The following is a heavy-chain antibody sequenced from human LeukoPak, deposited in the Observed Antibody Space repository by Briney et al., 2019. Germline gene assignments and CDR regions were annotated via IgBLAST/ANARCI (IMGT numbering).Heavy chain of an antibody. CDR1: GGTFSRYG. D-gene: IGHD1-26*01. Sequence: SVTVSCKASGGTFSRYGVSWVRQAPGQGLEWMGEIIPKFGKANYAQKFQGRVTITADEITSTAYMDLTSLRSEDTAVYYCARGEVVAVYYYMDVWGKGTTVTVSS. CDR2: IIPKFGKA. V-gene: IGHV1-69*13. CDR3: ARGEVVAVYYYMDV. J-gene: IGHJ6*03.